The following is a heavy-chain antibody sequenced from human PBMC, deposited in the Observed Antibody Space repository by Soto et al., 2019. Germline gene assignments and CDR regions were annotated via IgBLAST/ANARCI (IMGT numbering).Heavy chain of an antibody. CDR2: IYSGDSDT. D-gene: IGHD3-22*01. CDR1: GYSFTSYW. CDR3: AKDPLYDSSGYYSPFDY. J-gene: IGHJ4*02. Sequence: ESLKISCKGSGYSFTSYWIGWVRQMPGKGLEWMGIIYSGDSDTRYSPSFQGQVTISADKSISTAYLQMNSLRAEDTAVYYCAKDPLYDSSGYYSPFDYWGQGTLVTVSS. V-gene: IGHV5-51*01.